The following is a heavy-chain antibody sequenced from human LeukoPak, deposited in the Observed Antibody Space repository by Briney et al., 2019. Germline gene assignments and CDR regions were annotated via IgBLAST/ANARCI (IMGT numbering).Heavy chain of an antibody. CDR3: AKDGSWRDYYFYFYVDV. CDR1: GSGFTFGNFG. J-gene: IGHJ6*03. Sequence: GGSLRLSCEASGSGFTFGNFGMSWVRQAPGKGLEWLSGISGSGYYTYYADSVKGRFTISRDNSKNTVYIQMNSLRAEETAVYYCAKDGSWRDYYFYFYVDVWGKGTTVTVSS. D-gene: IGHD5-12*01. V-gene: IGHV3-23*01. CDR2: ISGSGYYT.